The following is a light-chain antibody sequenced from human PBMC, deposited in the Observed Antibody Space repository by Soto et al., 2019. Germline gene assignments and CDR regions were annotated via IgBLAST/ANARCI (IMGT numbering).Light chain of an antibody. CDR2: GAS. CDR1: QAVISKF. Sequence: IPFTQYPVTFSFSPRDEPTLSCKASQAVISKFLAWYQQKAGQPPRLLILGASNRATGIPDRFSGSGSGTDFTLTISRLEPEDFAVYYCQQYGSSGTFGQGTKVDIK. J-gene: IGKJ1*01. V-gene: IGKV3-20*01. CDR3: QQYGSSGT.